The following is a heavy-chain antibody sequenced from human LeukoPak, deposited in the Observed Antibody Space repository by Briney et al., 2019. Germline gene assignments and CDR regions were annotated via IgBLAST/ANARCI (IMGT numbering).Heavy chain of an antibody. V-gene: IGHV1-2*02. Sequence: ASVKVSCKASGYTFTGYYMHWVRQAPGQGLEWMGWINPNSGGTNYAQKFQGRVTMTRDTSISTAYMELSRLRSDDTAVYYCARAPNSYGSGSYSWVLGDDYWGQGTLVTVSS. CDR3: ARAPNSYGSGSYSWVLGDDY. D-gene: IGHD3-10*01. J-gene: IGHJ4*02. CDR1: GYTFTGYY. CDR2: INPNSGGT.